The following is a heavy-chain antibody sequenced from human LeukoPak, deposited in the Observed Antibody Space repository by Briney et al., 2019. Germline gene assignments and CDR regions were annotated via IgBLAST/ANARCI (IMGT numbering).Heavy chain of an antibody. J-gene: IGHJ4*02. CDR2: ISAYNGNR. Sequence: GASVKVSCKASGYAFTNYGISWVRQAPGQGLEWMGWISAYNGNRNYAQKVKGRVTMTTDTSTSTAYMELGSLRSDDTAVYYCARSLTSSVRYSDGGDYWGQGTLVTVSS. V-gene: IGHV1-18*01. CDR3: ARSLTSSVRYSDGGDY. D-gene: IGHD1-26*01. CDR1: GYAFTNYG.